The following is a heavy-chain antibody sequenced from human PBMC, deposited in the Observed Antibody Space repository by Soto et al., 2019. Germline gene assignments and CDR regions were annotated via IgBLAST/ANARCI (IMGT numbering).Heavy chain of an antibody. J-gene: IGHJ4*02. D-gene: IGHD2-21*02. Sequence: PGGSLRLSCAASGFTFSSYSISWVRQAPWKGLEWVSAISRSDGTTHYADSVKGRFTISRDNSKNTLFLQMNTLRAEDTAVYYCARGRHCGGDCFSFFDSWGQGTLITVSS. CDR2: ISRSDGTT. CDR1: GFTFSSYS. CDR3: ARGRHCGGDCFSFFDS. V-gene: IGHV3-23*01.